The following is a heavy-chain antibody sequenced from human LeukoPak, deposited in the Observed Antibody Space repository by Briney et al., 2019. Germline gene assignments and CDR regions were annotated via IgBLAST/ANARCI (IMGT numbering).Heavy chain of an antibody. V-gene: IGHV7-4-1*02. CDR3: ARDHNLYDSSGYFDY. J-gene: IGHJ4*02. Sequence: GASVKVSCKASGYTFTTYAMNWVRQASGQGREWMGWINTNTGNPMYAQGFTGRFVFSLDTSVSTAYLQISSLKAEDTAVYYCARDHNLYDSSGYFDYWGQGTLVTVSS. CDR2: INTNTGNP. D-gene: IGHD3-22*01. CDR1: GYTFTTYA.